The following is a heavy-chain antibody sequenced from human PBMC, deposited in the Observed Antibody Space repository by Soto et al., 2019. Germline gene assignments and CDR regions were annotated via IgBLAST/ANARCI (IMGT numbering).Heavy chain of an antibody. CDR3: AKVDSNTFRVYGMDV. CDR2: ISGSGGST. Sequence: GGSLRLSCAASGFTFSTYAMSWVRQAPGRGLEWVSAISGSGGSTYYPDSVRGRFTISRDNSKNTLYLQMNSLRAEDTAVYYCAKVDSNTFRVYGMDVWGQGTTVTVSS. J-gene: IGHJ6*02. V-gene: IGHV3-23*01. D-gene: IGHD2-2*03. CDR1: GFTFSTYA.